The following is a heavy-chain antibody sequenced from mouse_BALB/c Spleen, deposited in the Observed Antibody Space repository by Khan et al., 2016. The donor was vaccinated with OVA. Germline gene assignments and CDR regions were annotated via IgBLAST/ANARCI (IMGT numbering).Heavy chain of an antibody. D-gene: IGHD1-2*01. CDR2: ISYSGST. CDR3: ARTARIKY. CDR1: GYSITSGYG. J-gene: IGHJ2*01. V-gene: IGHV3-2*02. Sequence: EVQLQESGPGLVKPSQSLSLTCTVTGYSITSGYGWNWIRQFPGNKMEWMGYISYSGSTNYNPSLRSRISITRDTSKNQFFLQLNSVTTEDTATYYCARTARIKYWGQGTTLTVSS.